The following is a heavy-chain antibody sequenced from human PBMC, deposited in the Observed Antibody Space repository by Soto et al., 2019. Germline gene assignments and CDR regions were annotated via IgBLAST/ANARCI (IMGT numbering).Heavy chain of an antibody. CDR3: ARGRYCLTGRCFPNWFDS. V-gene: IGHV4-30-4*01. J-gene: IGHJ5*01. CDR2: IYKSATT. Sequence: SETLSLTCSVSGDSISNLDYFWAWIRQPPGQALEYIGYIYKSATTYYNPSFESRVAISVDTSKSQFSLNVISVTAADTAVYFCARGRYCLTGRCFPNWFDSWGQGALVTVSS. D-gene: IGHD7-27*01. CDR1: GDSISNLDYF.